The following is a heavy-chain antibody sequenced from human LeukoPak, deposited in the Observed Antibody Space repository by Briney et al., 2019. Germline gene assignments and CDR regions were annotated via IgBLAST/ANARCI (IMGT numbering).Heavy chain of an antibody. CDR2: MNQDGSEI. Sequence: GGSLRLSCVGSGFTFSRYWLNWVRQAPGKGLEWVANMNQDGSEIYYLDSVKGRFTISRDNAKNSVYLQMNNLRPEDTALYYCAREALGYRGYDPDYFDSWGQGTLVIVSS. CDR3: AREALGYRGYDPDYFDS. D-gene: IGHD5-12*01. V-gene: IGHV3-7*01. J-gene: IGHJ4*02. CDR1: GFTFSRYW.